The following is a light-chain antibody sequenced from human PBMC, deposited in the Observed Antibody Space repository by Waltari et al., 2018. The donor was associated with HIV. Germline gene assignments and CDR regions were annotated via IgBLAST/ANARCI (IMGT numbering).Light chain of an antibody. CDR1: SDDVGYYDF. CDR2: GVT. Sequence: QSALTQPASASGSPGQSITISCTGTSDDVGYYDFVSWYQQHPGKAPKLIIYGVTQRPSGVSIRFSGSKSGNTASLTISGLQADDEADYHCCSYTGRDTFVFGGGTKVTVL. V-gene: IGLV2-23*02. CDR3: CSYTGRDTFV. J-gene: IGLJ1*01.